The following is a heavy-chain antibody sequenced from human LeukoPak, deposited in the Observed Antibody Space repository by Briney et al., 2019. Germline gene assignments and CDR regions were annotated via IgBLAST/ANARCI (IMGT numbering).Heavy chain of an antibody. D-gene: IGHD6-19*01. Sequence: PSETLSLTCTVSGGSISSSSYYWGWIRQPPGKGLEWIGSIYYSGSTYYNPSLKSRVTISVDTSKNQFSLKLSSVTAADTAVYYCARGGLQWLVARWFDPWGQGTLVTVSS. CDR2: IYYSGST. V-gene: IGHV4-39*07. CDR3: ARGGLQWLVARWFDP. CDR1: GGSISSSSYY. J-gene: IGHJ5*02.